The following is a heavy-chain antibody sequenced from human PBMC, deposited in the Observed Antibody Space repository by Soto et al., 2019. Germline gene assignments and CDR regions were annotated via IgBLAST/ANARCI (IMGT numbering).Heavy chain of an antibody. CDR2: IDPSDSYT. D-gene: IGHD6-13*01. V-gene: IGHV5-10-1*01. Sequence: GESLKISCKGSGYSFTSYWISWVRQMPGKGLEWMGRIDPSDSYTNYSPSFQGHVTISADKSISTAYLQWSSLKASDTAMYYCARHHLAAAGNNNWFDPWGQGTLVTVSS. CDR3: ARHHLAAAGNNNWFDP. CDR1: GYSFTSYW. J-gene: IGHJ5*02.